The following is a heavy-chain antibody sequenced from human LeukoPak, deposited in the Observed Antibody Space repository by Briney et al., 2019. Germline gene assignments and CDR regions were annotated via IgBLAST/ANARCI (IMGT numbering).Heavy chain of an antibody. CDR3: ARGGRTRGVITQRQYCYMDV. D-gene: IGHD3-10*01. CDR1: GSSISNYY. Sequence: PSETLSLTCTVSGSSISNYYWGWIRQPPGKGLEWIGEINHSGSTNYNPSLKSRVTISVDTSKNQFSLKLSSVTAADTAVYYCARGGRTRGVITQRQYCYMDVWGKGTTVTVSS. J-gene: IGHJ6*03. CDR2: INHSGST. V-gene: IGHV4-34*01.